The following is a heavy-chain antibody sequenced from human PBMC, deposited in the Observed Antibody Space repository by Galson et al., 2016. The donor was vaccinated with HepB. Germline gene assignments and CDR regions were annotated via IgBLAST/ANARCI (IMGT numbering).Heavy chain of an antibody. CDR1: GFTFRSYA. CDR2: ISSSGEHI. Sequence: SLRLSCAVSGFTFRSYAMSWVRQSPGKGLEWVSSISSSGEHISFADSVKGRLTISRDNSKNTVSLLMSSLRVEDTAIYYCAKVGFSDLDHWGQGTLVTVSS. V-gene: IGHV3-23*01. CDR3: AKVGFSDLDH. J-gene: IGHJ4*02. D-gene: IGHD3-10*01.